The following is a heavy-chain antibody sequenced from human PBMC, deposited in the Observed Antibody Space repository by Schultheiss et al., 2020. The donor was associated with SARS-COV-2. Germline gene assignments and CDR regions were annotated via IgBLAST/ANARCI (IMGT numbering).Heavy chain of an antibody. Sequence: ASVKVSCKASGYTFTSYGISWVRKAPGQGLEWMGWISAYNGNTNYAQKLQGRVTMTTDTSTSTAYMELRSLRSDDTAVYYCARDLSSSVPWPEYYYYGMDVWGQGTTVTVSS. V-gene: IGHV1-18*04. J-gene: IGHJ6*02. CDR3: ARDLSSSVPWPEYYYYGMDV. D-gene: IGHD6-6*01. CDR1: GYTFTSYG. CDR2: ISAYNGNT.